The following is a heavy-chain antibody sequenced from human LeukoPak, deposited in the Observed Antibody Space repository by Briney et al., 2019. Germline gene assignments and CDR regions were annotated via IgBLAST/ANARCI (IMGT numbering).Heavy chain of an antibody. J-gene: IGHJ4*02. CDR1: GFTFSSYG. Sequence: TGGSLRLSCAASGFTFSSYGMHWVRQAPGKGLEWVAVISYDGSNKYYADSVKGRFTISRDNAKNSLYLQMNSLRAEDTAVYYCARGGLYGTFDYWGQGTLVTVSS. CDR2: ISYDGSNK. CDR3: ARGGLYGTFDY. D-gene: IGHD2/OR15-2a*01. V-gene: IGHV3-30*03.